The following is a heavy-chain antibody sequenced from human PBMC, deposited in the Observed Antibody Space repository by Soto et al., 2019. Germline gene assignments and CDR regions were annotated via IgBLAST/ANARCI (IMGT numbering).Heavy chain of an antibody. V-gene: IGHV3-23*04. CDR3: AKDWCSGTTCYCLEN. Sequence: EVQLVESGGGFVQHGVTLTLSCAASGFAFSSYALRWVRQAPGKGLVGVSSVSGSSGSKSYADSVKGRFTISRDNSKSTVYLQMNSLRAEDTGVYFCAKDWCSGTTCYCLENWGQGTLVTVSS. CDR2: VSGSSGSK. J-gene: IGHJ4*02. CDR1: GFAFSSYA. D-gene: IGHD1-7*01.